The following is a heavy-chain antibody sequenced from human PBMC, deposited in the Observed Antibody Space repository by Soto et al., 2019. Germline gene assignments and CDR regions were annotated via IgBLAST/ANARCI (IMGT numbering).Heavy chain of an antibody. D-gene: IGHD3-16*02. Sequence: QLQLQESGPGLVKPSETLSFTCTVSGGSISSSSYYWGWIRQPPGKGLEWIGSIYYSGSTYYNPSLKSRVTISVDTSKNQFSLKLSSVTAADTAVYYCARAGPVITFGGVIVFVGIGYYYMDVWGKGTTVTVSS. CDR2: IYYSGST. J-gene: IGHJ6*03. CDR3: ARAGPVITFGGVIVFVGIGYYYMDV. CDR1: GGSISSSSYY. V-gene: IGHV4-39*01.